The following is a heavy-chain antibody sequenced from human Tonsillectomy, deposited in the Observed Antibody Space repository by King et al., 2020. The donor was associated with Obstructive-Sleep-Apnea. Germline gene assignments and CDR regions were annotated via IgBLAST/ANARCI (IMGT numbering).Heavy chain of an antibody. CDR1: GYTFTSYD. J-gene: IGHJ5*02. V-gene: IGHV1-8*01. Sequence: VQLVESGAEVKKPGASVKVSCKASGYTFTSYDINWVRQATGQGLEWMGWMNPNSGNTGYAQKFQGRVTMTRNTSMSTAYMELSSLRSEDTAVYYCARINYYDNSGSPNWFDPWGQGTLVTVSS. CDR3: ARINYYDNSGSPNWFDP. CDR2: MNPNSGNT. D-gene: IGHD3-22*01.